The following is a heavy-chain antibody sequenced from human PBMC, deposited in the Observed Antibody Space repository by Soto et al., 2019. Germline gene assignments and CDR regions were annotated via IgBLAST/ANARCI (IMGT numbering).Heavy chain of an antibody. D-gene: IGHD3-10*01. J-gene: IGHJ6*02. V-gene: IGHV3-33*01. CDR2: IWYDGSNK. Sequence: PGGSLRLSCAASGFTFSRYGMHGVRQAPGKGLEWVAVIWYDGSNKYYADSVKGRFTISRDNSKNTLYLQMNSLRAEDTAVYYCASQSKGGITMVWGQGTTVTVSS. CDR1: GFTFSRYG. CDR3: ASQSKGGITMV.